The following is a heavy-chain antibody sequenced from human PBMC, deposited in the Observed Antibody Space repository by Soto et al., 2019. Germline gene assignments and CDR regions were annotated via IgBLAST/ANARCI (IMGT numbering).Heavy chain of an antibody. J-gene: IGHJ4*02. CDR1: GFTFSNYD. CDR3: AKIGLLGSGSYSQYYFDY. D-gene: IGHD3-10*01. Sequence: GSLRLSCEVSGFTFSNYDMHWVRQAPGKGLEWVAFISSGGTNKHYADSVKGRYTISRDNSKNTLWLQMNSLRAEDTAVYHCAKIGLLGSGSYSQYYFDYWGQGALVTVSS. V-gene: IGHV3-30*18. CDR2: ISSGGTNK.